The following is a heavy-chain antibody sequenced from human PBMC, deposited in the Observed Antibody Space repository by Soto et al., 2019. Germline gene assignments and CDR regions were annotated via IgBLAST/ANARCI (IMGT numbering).Heavy chain of an antibody. D-gene: IGHD3-22*01. V-gene: IGHV3-11*04. CDR3: ARDSRYYDSSDYFDY. Sequence: GGSLRLSCAASGFAFSDYYMSWIRQAPGKGLEWVSYISSSGSTMYYADSVKGRFTISRDNAKNSLYLQMNSLRAEDTAVYYCARDSRYYDSSDYFDYWGQGTLVTVSS. J-gene: IGHJ4*02. CDR2: ISSSGSTM. CDR1: GFAFSDYY.